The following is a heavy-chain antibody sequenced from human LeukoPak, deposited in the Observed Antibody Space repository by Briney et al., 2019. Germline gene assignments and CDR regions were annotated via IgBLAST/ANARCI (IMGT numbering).Heavy chain of an antibody. CDR2: IYTSGGT. V-gene: IGHV4-4*07. CDR1: GGSISSYY. J-gene: IGHJ4*02. D-gene: IGHD6-13*01. CDR3: ARFSSIAAAFDY. Sequence: SETLSFTCTVSGGSISSYYWSWIRQPAGKGLEWIGRIYTSGGTNYNPSLKSRVTMSVDTSKNQFSLKLSPVTAADTAVYYCARFSSIAAAFDYWGQGTLVTVS.